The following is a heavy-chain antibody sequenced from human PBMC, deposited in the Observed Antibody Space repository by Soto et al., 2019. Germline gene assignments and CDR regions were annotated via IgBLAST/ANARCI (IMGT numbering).Heavy chain of an antibody. CDR1: GYTFTSYA. J-gene: IGHJ5*02. Sequence: GASVKVSCKASGYTFTSYAMHWVRQAPGQRLEWMGWINAGNGNTKYSQKFQGRVTITRDTSASTAYMELSSLRSEDTAVYYCARDGSSSWYNWFDPWGQGTLVTVSS. CDR2: INAGNGNT. V-gene: IGHV1-3*01. D-gene: IGHD6-13*01. CDR3: ARDGSSSWYNWFDP.